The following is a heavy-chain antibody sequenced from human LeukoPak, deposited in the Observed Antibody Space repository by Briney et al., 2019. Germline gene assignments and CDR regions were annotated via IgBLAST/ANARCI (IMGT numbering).Heavy chain of an antibody. Sequence: PGGSLRLSCAASGFTFTSYGMHWVRQAPGKGLEWVAVISNDGRNKYYADSVRGRFTISRDNSKTTLYLQMNSLRAEDTAVYYCAEGPDDSNGYYYGHFDYWGQGTLVTVSP. CDR3: AEGPDDSNGYYYGHFDY. J-gene: IGHJ4*02. V-gene: IGHV3-30*18. CDR2: ISNDGRNK. CDR1: GFTFTSYG. D-gene: IGHD3-22*01.